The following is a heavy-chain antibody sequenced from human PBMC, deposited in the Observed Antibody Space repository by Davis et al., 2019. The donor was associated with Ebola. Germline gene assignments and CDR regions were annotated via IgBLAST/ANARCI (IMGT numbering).Heavy chain of an antibody. CDR2: IKQDGSEK. V-gene: IGHV3-7*03. D-gene: IGHD3-3*01. J-gene: IGHJ4*02. Sequence: GGSLTLSCAASGFTVSSNYMSWVRQAPGKGLEWVANIKQDGSEKYYVDSVKGRFTISRDNAKNSLYLQMNSLRAEDTAVYYCARDRDIYDFWSGYLDYWGQGTLVTVSS. CDR3: ARDRDIYDFWSGYLDY. CDR1: GFTVSSNY.